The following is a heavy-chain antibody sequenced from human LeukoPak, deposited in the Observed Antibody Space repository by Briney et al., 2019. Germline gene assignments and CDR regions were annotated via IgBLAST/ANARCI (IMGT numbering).Heavy chain of an antibody. J-gene: IGHJ4*02. CDR2: ISGSGDST. CDR3: AKGAYYAD. D-gene: IGHD3-3*01. CDR1: GFTFSNSG. V-gene: IGHV3-23*01. Sequence: GGTLRLSCAASGFTFSNSGMHWVRQAPGKGLEWVSTISGSGDSTYYADSVKGRFTSSRDNSKNTLYLQMSSLRAEDTAVYYCAKGAYYADWGQGTLVTVSS.